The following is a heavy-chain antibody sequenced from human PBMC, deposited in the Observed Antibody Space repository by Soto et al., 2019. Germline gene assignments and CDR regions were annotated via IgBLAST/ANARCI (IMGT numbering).Heavy chain of an antibody. J-gene: IGHJ4*02. CDR2: IYYSGST. V-gene: IGHV4-59*01. D-gene: IGHD6-13*01. CDR3: ARGPPFSSSWYYFDY. CDR1: GGSISSYY. Sequence: SETLSLTCTVSGGSISSYYWSWIRQPPGKGLEWIGYIYYSGSTNYNPSLKSRVTISVDTSKNQFSLKLSSVTAADTAVYYCARGPPFSSSWYYFDYWGQGTLVTSPQ.